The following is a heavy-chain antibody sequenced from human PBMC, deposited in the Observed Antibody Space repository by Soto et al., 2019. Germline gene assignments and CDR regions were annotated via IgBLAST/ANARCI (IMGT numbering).Heavy chain of an antibody. CDR2: IRSKAYGGTT. V-gene: IGHV3-49*03. CDR3: TRGLGVDTAMVTFDP. CDR1: VLTFGDYA. J-gene: IGHJ5*02. Sequence: GGSLRLSCTASVLTFGDYAMSWFRQDPGKGLEWVGFIRSKAYGGTTEYAASVKGRFNISRDDSKSIAYLQMNSLKTEDTAVYYCTRGLGVDTAMVTFDPWGQGTLVTVSS. D-gene: IGHD5-18*01.